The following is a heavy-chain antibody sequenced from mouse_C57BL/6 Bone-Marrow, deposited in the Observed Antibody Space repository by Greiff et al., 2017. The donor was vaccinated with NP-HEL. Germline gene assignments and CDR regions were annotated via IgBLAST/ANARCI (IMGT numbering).Heavy chain of an antibody. V-gene: IGHV1-69*01. D-gene: IGHD1-1*01. CDR1: GYTFTSYW. CDR2: IDPSDSYT. CDR3: ARSGSSSAWFAY. J-gene: IGHJ3*01. Sequence: QVQLQQPGAELVMPGASVKLSCKASGYTFTSYWMHWVKQRPGQGLEWIGEIDPSDSYTNYKQKFKGKSTLTVDKSSSTAYMQLSSLTSEDSAVYYCARSGSSSAWFAYWGQGTLVTVSA.